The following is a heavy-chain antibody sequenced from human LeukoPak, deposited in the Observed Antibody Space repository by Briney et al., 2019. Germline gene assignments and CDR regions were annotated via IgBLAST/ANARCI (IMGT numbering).Heavy chain of an antibody. V-gene: IGHV4-59*01. Sequence: SETLSLTCTVSGGSISSYYWSWIRQPPGKGLEWIGYIYYSGSTNYNPSLKSRVTISVDTSKNQFSLKLSSVTAADTAVYYCARVVGYYGSGSYYFDPWGQGTLVTVSS. CDR3: ARVVGYYGSGSYYFDP. D-gene: IGHD3-10*01. CDR1: GGSISSYY. J-gene: IGHJ5*02. CDR2: IYYSGST.